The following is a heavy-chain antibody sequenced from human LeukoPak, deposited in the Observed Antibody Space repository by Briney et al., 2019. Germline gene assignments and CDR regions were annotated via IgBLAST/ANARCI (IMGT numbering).Heavy chain of an antibody. CDR1: GYTLTGYY. CDR3: ARMDYYDSSGYSDAFDI. CDR2: IHPNSGGT. Sequence: ASVKVSCKASGYTLTGYYMHWVRQAPGQGLESMGWIHPNSGGTNYVQKFQGRVTMTRDTSISTAYMELSRLRSDDTAVYYCARMDYYDSSGYSDAFDIWGQGTMVTVSS. D-gene: IGHD3-22*01. J-gene: IGHJ3*02. V-gene: IGHV1-2*02.